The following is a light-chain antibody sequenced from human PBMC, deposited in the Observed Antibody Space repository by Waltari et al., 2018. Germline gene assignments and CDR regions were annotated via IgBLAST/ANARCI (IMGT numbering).Light chain of an antibody. Sequence: QSALTQPASVSGSPGQSITIPCTGTSSDIGNYNYVSWYQHLPGKVPKVMISEVTKRPSGVSNRFSGSKSGNTASLTISGLQADDEAEYYCCSDAGSDTYVFGTGTKLTVV. CDR2: EVT. V-gene: IGLV2-23*02. CDR3: CSDAGSDTYV. J-gene: IGLJ1*01. CDR1: SSDIGNYNY.